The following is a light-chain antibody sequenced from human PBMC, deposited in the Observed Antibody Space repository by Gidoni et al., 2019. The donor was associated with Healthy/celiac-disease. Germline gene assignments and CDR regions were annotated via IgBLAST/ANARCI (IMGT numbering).Light chain of an antibody. V-gene: IGKV1-5*03. CDR1: QSISSW. CDR2: KAS. CDR3: QQYNSYPLT. Sequence: DIQMTQSPSTLSASVGDRVTIPCRASQSISSWLAWYQQKPGKAPKLLIYKASSLESGFPSRVSGSGSGTEFTLTISSLQPDDFATYYCQQYNSYPLTFGGGTKVEIK. J-gene: IGKJ4*01.